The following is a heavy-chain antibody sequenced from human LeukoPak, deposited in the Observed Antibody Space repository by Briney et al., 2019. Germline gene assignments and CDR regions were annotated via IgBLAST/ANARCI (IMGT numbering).Heavy chain of an antibody. J-gene: IGHJ4*02. CDR3: ARDWGMTTVYSFDY. Sequence: PGRSLRLSCAASGFTFSNYAIHWVRQAPGKGLEWVAVISYDGDNKYYADSVKGRFTISRDNSKNTLYLQMSSLRVEDTAVYYCARDWGMTTVYSFDYWGQGTLVTASS. CDR2: ISYDGDNK. V-gene: IGHV3-30-3*01. D-gene: IGHD4-11*01. CDR1: GFTFSNYA.